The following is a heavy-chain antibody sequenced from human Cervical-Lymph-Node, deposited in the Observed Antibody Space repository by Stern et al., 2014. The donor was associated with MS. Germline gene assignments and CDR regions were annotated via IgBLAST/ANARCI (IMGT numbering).Heavy chain of an antibody. CDR3: ARMSGSILYAWANYFDY. J-gene: IGHJ4*02. CDR1: GFSLSNARMG. D-gene: IGHD3-16*01. V-gene: IGHV2-26*01. Sequence: QVTLKESGPVLVKPTETLTLTCTVSGFSLSNARMGVSWIRQPPGKALEWLAHLFPNDEKSYRTSLKSRLTISKDTSKSQVALTVTNMDPVDTATYYCARMSGSILYAWANYFDYWGQGILVIVSS. CDR2: LFPNDEK.